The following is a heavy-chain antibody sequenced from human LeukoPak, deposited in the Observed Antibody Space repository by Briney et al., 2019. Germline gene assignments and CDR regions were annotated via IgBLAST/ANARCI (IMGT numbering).Heavy chain of an antibody. V-gene: IGHV3-43*02. J-gene: IGHJ3*02. CDR1: GFTFDDYA. CDR3: AKDMYPEYSSGWLPTDAFDI. D-gene: IGHD6-19*01. Sequence: GGSLRLSCAASGFTFDDYAMHWVRQAPGKGLEWVSLISGDGGSTYYADSVKGRFTISRDNSKNSLYLQMNSLRTEDTALYYCAKDMYPEYSSGWLPTDAFDIWGQGTMVTVSS. CDR2: ISGDGGST.